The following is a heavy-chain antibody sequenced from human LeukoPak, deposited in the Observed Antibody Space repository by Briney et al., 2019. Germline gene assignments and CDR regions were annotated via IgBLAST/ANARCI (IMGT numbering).Heavy chain of an antibody. CDR1: GLTFSSYS. V-gene: IGHV3-21*01. D-gene: IGHD1-26*01. Sequence: PGGSLRLSCAASGLTFSSYSMNWVRQAPGKGLEWVSSISSSSSYIYYADSVKGRFTISRDNAKNSLYLQMNSLRGEDTAVYYCANSGYSGSYSHFDYWGQGTLDTVSS. CDR3: ANSGYSGSYSHFDY. CDR2: ISSSSSYI. J-gene: IGHJ4*02.